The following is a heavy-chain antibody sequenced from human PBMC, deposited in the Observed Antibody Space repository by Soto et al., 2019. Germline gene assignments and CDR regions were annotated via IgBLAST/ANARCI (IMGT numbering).Heavy chain of an antibody. V-gene: IGHV4-34*01. D-gene: IGHD5-18*01. CDR2: INHSGST. CDR3: ARDTDYFDY. CDR1: GGSFSGYY. J-gene: IGHJ4*02. Sequence: SETLSLTCAVYGGSFSGYYWSWIRQPPGKGLEWIGEINHSGSTNYNPSLKSRVTISVDTSKNQFSLKLSSVTAADTAVYYCARDTDYFDYWGQGTLVTISS.